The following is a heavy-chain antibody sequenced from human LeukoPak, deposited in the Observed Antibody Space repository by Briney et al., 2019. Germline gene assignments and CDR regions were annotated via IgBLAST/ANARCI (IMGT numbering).Heavy chain of an antibody. CDR2: FSGSGGST. CDR3: AKADYSSSWYYFDF. Sequence: GGSLRLSCAASGFTFSSYWMHWVRQAPGKGLEWVSIFSGSGGSTYYADSVKGRFTISRDNSKNTLYLQMNSLRAEDAAVYYCAKADYSSSWYYFDFRGQGTLVTVSP. D-gene: IGHD6-13*01. V-gene: IGHV3-23*01. CDR1: GFTFSSYW. J-gene: IGHJ4*02.